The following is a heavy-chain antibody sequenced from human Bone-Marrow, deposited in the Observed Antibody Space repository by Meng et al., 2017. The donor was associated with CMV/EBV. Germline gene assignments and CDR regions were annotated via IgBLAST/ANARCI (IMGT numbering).Heavy chain of an antibody. CDR3: ARAVLGSSGTFEI. CDR1: GFTFSSYA. D-gene: IGHD3-22*01. V-gene: IGHV3-30*04. Sequence: GESLKISCAASGFTFSSYAMHWVRQAPGKGLEWVAVISYDGSNKYYADSVKGRFTISRDNSKNTLYLQMNSLRAEDTAVYYCARAVLGSSGTFEIWGQGTMVTVSS. CDR2: ISYDGSNK. J-gene: IGHJ3*02.